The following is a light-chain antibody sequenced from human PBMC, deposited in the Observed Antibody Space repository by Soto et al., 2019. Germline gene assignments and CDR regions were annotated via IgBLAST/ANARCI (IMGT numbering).Light chain of an antibody. CDR2: GAS. V-gene: IGKV3-20*01. Sequence: IVLTQSPGILSLSPGERATLACRTSQSVSNDFLAWDQQKPGQAPRLLIYGASTRATDVPDRVSGSGSGADFTLSISRLEPEDFAVYYCQQYGSAPPRTFGQGTKVDIK. CDR1: QSVSNDF. CDR3: QQYGSAPPRT. J-gene: IGKJ1*01.